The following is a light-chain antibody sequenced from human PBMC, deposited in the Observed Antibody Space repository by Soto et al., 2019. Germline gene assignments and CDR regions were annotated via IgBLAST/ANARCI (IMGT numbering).Light chain of an antibody. CDR1: QSVSSR. CDR2: GAS. J-gene: IGKJ5*01. Sequence: VLTQSPATLTLSPGERATLSCRASQSVSSRLAWYQQRPGQAPRLLISGASSRATGIPDRFSGSGSGTDFTPTISILEPEAFALYYCQHYAHKTPITFGQGTRLE. V-gene: IGKV3-20*01. CDR3: QHYAHKTPIT.